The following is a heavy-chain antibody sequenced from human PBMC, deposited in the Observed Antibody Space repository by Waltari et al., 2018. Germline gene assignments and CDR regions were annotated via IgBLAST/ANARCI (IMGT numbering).Heavy chain of an antibody. Sequence: QLQLVESGGGVVQPGRSLRLSCSASGFTFSSYAMHCARQAPGKGLEWVAVISYDGSNKYYADSVKGRFTISRDNSKNTLYLQMNSLRAEDTAVYYCASLYDSSGYTFDYWGQGTLVTVSS. CDR2: ISYDGSNK. CDR3: ASLYDSSGYTFDY. V-gene: IGHV3-30*01. D-gene: IGHD3-22*01. J-gene: IGHJ4*02. CDR1: GFTFSSYA.